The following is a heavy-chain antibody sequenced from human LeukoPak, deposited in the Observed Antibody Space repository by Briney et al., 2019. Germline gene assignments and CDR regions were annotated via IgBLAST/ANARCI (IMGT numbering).Heavy chain of an antibody. V-gene: IGHV3-9*01. J-gene: IGHJ3*02. CDR3: AKSPGIVVVPAAPGGAFDI. D-gene: IGHD2-2*01. CDR1: GFTFDDYA. Sequence: PGRSLRLSCAASGFTFDDYAMHWVRQAPGKGLEWVSGISWNSGSIGYADSVKGRFTISRDNAKNSLYLQMNSLRAEDTALYYCAKSPGIVVVPAAPGGAFDIWGQGTMVTVSS. CDR2: ISWNSGSI.